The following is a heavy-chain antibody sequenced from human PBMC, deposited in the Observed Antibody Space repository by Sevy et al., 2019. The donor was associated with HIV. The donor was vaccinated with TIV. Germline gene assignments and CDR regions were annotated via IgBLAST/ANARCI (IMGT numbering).Heavy chain of an antibody. D-gene: IGHD3-10*01. V-gene: IGHV1-2*06. J-gene: IGHJ3*02. Sequence: ASLKVSCKASGYTFTGYYMHWVRQAPGQGLEWMGRINPNSGGTNYAQKFQGRVTMTRDTSISTAYMELSRLRSDDTAVYYCATYGSGKQDNWYAFDIWGQGTMVTVSS. CDR1: GYTFTGYY. CDR3: ATYGSGKQDNWYAFDI. CDR2: INPNSGGT.